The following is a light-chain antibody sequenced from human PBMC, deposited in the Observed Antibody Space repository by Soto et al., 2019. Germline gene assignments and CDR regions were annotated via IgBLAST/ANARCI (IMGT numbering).Light chain of an antibody. CDR1: QSLLYSNEYNY. J-gene: IGKJ4*01. Sequence: IVMTQSPLSLPVTPGEPASISCRSSQSLLYSNEYNYLDWYLQKPGQSPQLLIYLDSNRASGVPDRFSGSGSGTDLPPKISRVEAEDVGLYFCMQKIGVGTKVEI. V-gene: IGKV2-28*01. CDR2: LDS. CDR3: MQK.